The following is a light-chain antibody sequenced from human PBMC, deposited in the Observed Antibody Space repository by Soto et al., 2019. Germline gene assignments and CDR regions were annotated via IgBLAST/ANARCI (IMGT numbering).Light chain of an antibody. J-gene: IGKJ4*01. CDR2: GIS. CDR3: QQHNAWPLT. V-gene: IGKV3-15*01. CDR1: QSVNSY. Sequence: EIVMTQSPATLSVSPGERATLSCRASQSVNSYLAWYQQKPGQAPRLLIYGISTRASGIPARFSGSRSGTEVTLTISSLQSEDFGVYYCQQHNAWPLTFGGGTKVEIK.